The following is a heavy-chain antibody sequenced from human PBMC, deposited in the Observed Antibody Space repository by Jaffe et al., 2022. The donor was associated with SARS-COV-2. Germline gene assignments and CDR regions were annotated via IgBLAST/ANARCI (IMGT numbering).Heavy chain of an antibody. V-gene: IGHV3-9*01. CDR3: VKGRPQSETFTNFFDL. Sequence: EVQLVESGGGLVQPGRSLRLSCVASGFTFDGYAMHWVRQVPGKGLEWVSVISWDSGIIAYADSVKGRFTISRDNAKNSLHLQMNSLRVEDTALYYCVKGRPQSETFTNFFDLWGQGTLVTVSS. J-gene: IGHJ5*02. CDR2: ISWDSGII. CDR1: GFTFDGYA. D-gene: IGHD1-1*01.